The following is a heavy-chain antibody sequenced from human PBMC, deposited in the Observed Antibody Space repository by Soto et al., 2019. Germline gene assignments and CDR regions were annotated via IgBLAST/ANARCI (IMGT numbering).Heavy chain of an antibody. CDR3: AKQDDRGALEI. V-gene: IGHV5-51*01. CDR2: IYPGDSDT. Sequence: GESLKISCKISGKAFTSFWVVWVRQMPGRGLEWMGNIYPGDSDTRYTPPFQGQVTISADRSTNTAYLQWHSLQASDTALYYCAKQDDRGALEIWGQGTKVTVSS. D-gene: IGHD3-22*01. CDR1: GKAFTSFW. J-gene: IGHJ3*02.